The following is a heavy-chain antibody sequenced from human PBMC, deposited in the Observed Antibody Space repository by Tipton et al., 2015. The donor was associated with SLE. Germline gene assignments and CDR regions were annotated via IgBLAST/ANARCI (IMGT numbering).Heavy chain of an antibody. J-gene: IGHJ6*02. CDR2: ISYSGTT. CDR3: ARGSRGVGFDV. V-gene: IGHV4-61*03. Sequence: TLSLTCTVSGDSISSGRYYWSWIRQHPGKGLEWIGHISYSGTTNYNPSLKSRVSISVDTSKNHFSLNLYSVTAADTAVYYCARGSRGVGFDVWGHGTTVIVSS. D-gene: IGHD3-10*01. CDR1: GDSISSGRYY.